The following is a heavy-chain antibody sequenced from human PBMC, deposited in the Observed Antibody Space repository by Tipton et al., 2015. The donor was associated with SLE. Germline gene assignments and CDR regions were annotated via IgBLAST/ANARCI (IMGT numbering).Heavy chain of an antibody. D-gene: IGHD5-12*01. Sequence: LRLSCTVSDVSISSGSYCWSWIRQPAGKGLEYIGRMYASGTTNYNPSLKSRVSISGDTSKNHFSLELRSVTAADTAVYYCARCGDGYDGAGYPYPHYMAVWGKGTTVIVS. V-gene: IGHV4-61*02. CDR3: ARCGDGYDGAGYPYPHYMAV. CDR1: DVSISSGSYC. CDR2: MYASGTT. J-gene: IGHJ6*03.